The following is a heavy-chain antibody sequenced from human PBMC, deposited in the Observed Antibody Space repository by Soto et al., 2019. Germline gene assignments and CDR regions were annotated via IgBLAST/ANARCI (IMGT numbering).Heavy chain of an antibody. CDR1: GFTFGDYA. Sequence: GGSRRLSCTASGFTFGDYAMSWFRQAPGKGLEWVGFIRSKGYGGTTEYAASVKGRFTISRDNSKNTLYLQMNSLRAEDTAVYYCARDSSGWMPFYFDNWGQGTLVTVSS. J-gene: IGHJ4*02. CDR2: IRSKGYGGTT. D-gene: IGHD6-19*01. V-gene: IGHV3-49*03. CDR3: ARDSSGWMPFYFDN.